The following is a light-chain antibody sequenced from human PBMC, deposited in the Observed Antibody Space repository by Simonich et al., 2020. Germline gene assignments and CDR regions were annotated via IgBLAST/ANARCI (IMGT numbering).Light chain of an antibody. CDR3: CSYAGSSTSVV. CDR2: EGS. Sequence: QSALTQPASVSGSPGQSITISCTGTSSDVGSYNLVSWSQQHPGKAPKLRIYEGSKGPSGVSNRFSGSKSGNTASLTISGLQAEDEADYYCCSYAGSSTSVVFGGGTKLTVL. J-gene: IGLJ2*01. V-gene: IGLV2-23*01. CDR1: SSDVGSYNL.